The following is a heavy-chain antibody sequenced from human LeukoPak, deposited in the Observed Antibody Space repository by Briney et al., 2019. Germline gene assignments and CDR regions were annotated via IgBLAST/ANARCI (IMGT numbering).Heavy chain of an antibody. D-gene: IGHD1-1*01. Sequence: SVKVSCKASGGTFSSYAISWVRQAPGQGLEWMGGIIPIFGTANYAQKFQGRVTITADKSTSTACMELSSLRSEDTAVYYCATRTTGTTRYAFDIWGQGTMVTVSS. CDR3: ATRTTGTTRYAFDI. CDR1: GGTFSSYA. CDR2: IIPIFGTA. J-gene: IGHJ3*02. V-gene: IGHV1-69*06.